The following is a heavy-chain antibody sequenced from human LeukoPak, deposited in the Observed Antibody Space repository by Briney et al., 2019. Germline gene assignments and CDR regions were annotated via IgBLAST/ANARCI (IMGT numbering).Heavy chain of an antibody. CDR3: ARNGWELKGYYYYYMDV. CDR2: ISAYNGNT. V-gene: IGHV1-18*01. J-gene: IGHJ6*03. D-gene: IGHD1-26*01. CDR1: GYTFTSYG. Sequence: ASVKVSCKASGYTFTSYGISWVRQAPGQGLEWMGWISAYNGNTNYAQKLQGRVTMTTDTSTSTAYMELRSLRSDDTAVYYCARNGWELKGYYYYYMDVWGKGTTVTVSS.